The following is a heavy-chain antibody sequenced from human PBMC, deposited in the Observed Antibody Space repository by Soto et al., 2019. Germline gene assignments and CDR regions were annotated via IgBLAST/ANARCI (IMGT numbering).Heavy chain of an antibody. J-gene: IGHJ6*03. CDR1: GGSFNGYY. V-gene: IGHV4-34*01. Sequence: PSETLSLTCAVYGGSFNGYYWNWIRQPPGKGLEWIGYINYSGSTNYNPSLKSRVTISVDTSKNQFSLKLSSVTAADTAVYYCARAVANYYYYMDVWGKGTTVTVSS. CDR2: INYSGST. CDR3: ARAVANYYYYMDV. D-gene: IGHD2-15*01.